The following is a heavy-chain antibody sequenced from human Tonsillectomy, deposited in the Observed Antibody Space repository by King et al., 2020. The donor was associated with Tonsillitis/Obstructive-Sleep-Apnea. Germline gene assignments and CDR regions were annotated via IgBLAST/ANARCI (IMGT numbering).Heavy chain of an antibody. Sequence: VQLVESGGGVVRPGGSLRLSCAASGFTFDDYGMSWVRQAPGKGLEWVSGINWNGGSTGYADSVKGRFTISRDNAKNSLYLQMNSLRAEDTALYYCASDWPSIPYCGGDCYSWFDPWGQGTLVTVSS. V-gene: IGHV3-20*04. D-gene: IGHD2-21*01. CDR1: GFTFDDYG. J-gene: IGHJ5*02. CDR3: ASDWPSIPYCGGDCYSWFDP. CDR2: INWNGGST.